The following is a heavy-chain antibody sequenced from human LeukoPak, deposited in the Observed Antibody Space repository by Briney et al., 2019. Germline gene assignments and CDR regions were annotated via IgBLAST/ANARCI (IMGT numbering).Heavy chain of an antibody. CDR3: AKSVTAAGTYAFDI. CDR1: GFTFSSYA. D-gene: IGHD6-13*01. J-gene: IGHJ3*02. CDR2: LRGNGGST. V-gene: IGHV3-23*01. Sequence: GGSLRLSCAASGFTFSSYAMSWVRQAPGKGLEWVSSLRGNGGSTEYVDSVRGRFVISRDNSRNTLYLQMNSLKAEDTAVYYCAKSVTAAGTYAFDIWGQGTVVTVSS.